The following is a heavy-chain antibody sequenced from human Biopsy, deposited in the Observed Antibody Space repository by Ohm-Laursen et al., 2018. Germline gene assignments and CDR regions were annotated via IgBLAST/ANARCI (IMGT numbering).Heavy chain of an antibody. D-gene: IGHD3-3*01. V-gene: IGHV4-59*01. J-gene: IGHJ5*02. Sequence: ETLSLTCSVSGGSIISYYWTWIRQPPGKGLEWIGHVYNGGITNYNPSLKSRVTISKDTSKNQFSLQVNSVTAADTAVYYCARTPRDSFWSGSYKRGLWFDPWGQGTLVFVSS. CDR1: GGSIISYY. CDR3: ARTPRDSFWSGSYKRGLWFDP. CDR2: VYNGGIT.